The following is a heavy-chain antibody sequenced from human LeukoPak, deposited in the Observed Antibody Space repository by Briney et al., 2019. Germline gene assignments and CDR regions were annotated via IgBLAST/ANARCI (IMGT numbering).Heavy chain of an antibody. CDR3: ARDPDDYGDYDDRGSFDY. CDR2: INWNGGST. Sequence: GGSLRLSCAASGFTFDDYGLSWVRQAPGKGLEWVSGINWNGGSTGYADSVKGRFTISRDNAKKSLYLQMNSLSAEDTAVYYCARDPDDYGDYDDRGSFDYWGQGTLVTVSS. D-gene: IGHD4-17*01. V-gene: IGHV3-20*04. CDR1: GFTFDDYG. J-gene: IGHJ4*02.